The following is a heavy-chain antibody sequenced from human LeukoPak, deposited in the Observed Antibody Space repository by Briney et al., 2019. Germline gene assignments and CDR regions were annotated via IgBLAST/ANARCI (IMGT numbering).Heavy chain of an antibody. D-gene: IGHD2-15*01. V-gene: IGHV4-59*10. CDR2: IYTSGST. CDR1: GGVISNYS. Sequence: KPSQTLCPTRALSGGVISNYSWSSGRQPAREGLEWIWGIYTSGSTDYNPSLKGRVTMSVDMSKNQFSLKLSSVTAADTAVYYCARGCIGGSCYTYSFDYWGQGTLVTVSS. CDR3: ARGCIGGSCYTYSFDY. J-gene: IGHJ4*02.